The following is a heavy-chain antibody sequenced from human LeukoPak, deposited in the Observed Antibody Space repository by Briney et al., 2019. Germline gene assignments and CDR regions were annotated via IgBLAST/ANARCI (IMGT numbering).Heavy chain of an antibody. Sequence: GGSLRLSCVASGFTSGFNYSEFWMNWVRQAPGKGLEWVSYISSSGSTIYYADSVKGRFTISRDNAKNSLYLQMNSLRAEDTAVYYCARAYYYDSSGYYGSESTAFDIWGQGTMVTVSS. CDR3: ARAYYYDSSGYYGSESTAFDI. CDR1: GFTSGFNYSEFW. D-gene: IGHD3-22*01. CDR2: ISSSGSTI. V-gene: IGHV3-48*03. J-gene: IGHJ3*02.